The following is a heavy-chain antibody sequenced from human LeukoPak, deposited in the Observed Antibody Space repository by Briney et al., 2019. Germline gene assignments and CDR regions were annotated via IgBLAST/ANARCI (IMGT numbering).Heavy chain of an antibody. CDR2: IFWDDDK. J-gene: IGHJ4*02. D-gene: IGHD3-22*01. CDR3: AHRRGHLYYDSGGSIYGGRFDY. Sequence: SGPTLVNPTQTLTLTCTFSGFSLSTSGVGVGWIRQPPGKALEWLALIFWDDDKRYSPSLKSRLTITKDTSKNQVVLRMTNMDPVDTATYYCAHRRGHLYYDSGGSIYGGRFDYWGQGTLVTVSS. CDR1: GFSLSTSGVG. V-gene: IGHV2-5*02.